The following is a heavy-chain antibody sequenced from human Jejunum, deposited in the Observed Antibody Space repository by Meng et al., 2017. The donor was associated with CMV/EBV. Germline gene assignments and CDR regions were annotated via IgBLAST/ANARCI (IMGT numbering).Heavy chain of an antibody. V-gene: IGHV4-59*12. CDR2: IFSSGTP. Sequence: IRASYWRWIRQPPGKGLEWIGYIFSSGTPAYNPSLKSRVTMSVDMSKNQFSLTLTSVTAADTAVYYCARGDHCGTTACYPHWFDPWGQGTLVTVSS. CDR3: ARGDHCGTTACYPHWFDP. J-gene: IGHJ5*02. D-gene: IGHD2-2*01. CDR1: IRASY.